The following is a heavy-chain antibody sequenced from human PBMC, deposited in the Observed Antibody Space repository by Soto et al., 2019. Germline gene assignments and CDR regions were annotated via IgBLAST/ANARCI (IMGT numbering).Heavy chain of an antibody. V-gene: IGHV4-59*08. CDR1: GGSISSYY. CDR3: ARQGFGRLHGLVDV. Sequence: QVQLQESGPGLVKPSETLSLSCTVSGGSISSYYWRWFRQSPGKRMEWIGYVHHSWGSSYNPSLRSRVAISPDTSKSQFSLTVTSVTATDTAVYYCARQGFGRLHGLVDVWGQGTTVTVSS. D-gene: IGHD3-10*01. J-gene: IGHJ6*02. CDR2: VHHSWGS.